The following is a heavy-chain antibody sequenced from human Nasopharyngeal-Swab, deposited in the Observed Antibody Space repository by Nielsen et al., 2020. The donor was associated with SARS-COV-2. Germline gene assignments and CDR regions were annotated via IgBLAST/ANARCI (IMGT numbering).Heavy chain of an antibody. CDR1: GFTFSNAW. V-gene: IGHV3-15*01. CDR2: IKSKTDGGTT. J-gene: IGHJ4*02. D-gene: IGHD1-26*01. CDR3: TTGGRWELRPIDY. Sequence: GGSLRLSCAASGFTFSNAWMSWVRQAPGKGLVWVGRIKSKTDGGTTDYAAPVKGRFTISRDDSKNTLYLQMNSLKTEDTAVYYCTTGGRWELRPIDYWGQGTLVTVSS.